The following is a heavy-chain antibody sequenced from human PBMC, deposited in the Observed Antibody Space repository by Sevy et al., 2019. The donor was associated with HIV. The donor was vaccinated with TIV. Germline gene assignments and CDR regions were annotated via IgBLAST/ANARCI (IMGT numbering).Heavy chain of an antibody. CDR2: INSDGSST. J-gene: IGHJ6*02. D-gene: IGHD5-12*01. Sequence: GSLRLSCAASGFTFSSYWMHWVRQAPGKGLVWVSRINSDGSSTSYADSVKGRFTISRDNAKNTLYLQMNSLRAEDTAVYYCARQLRWLQFDYYGMDVWGQGTTVTVSS. V-gene: IGHV3-74*01. CDR1: GFTFSSYW. CDR3: ARQLRWLQFDYYGMDV.